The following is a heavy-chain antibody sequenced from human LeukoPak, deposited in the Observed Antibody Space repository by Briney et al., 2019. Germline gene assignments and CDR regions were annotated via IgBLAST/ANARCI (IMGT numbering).Heavy chain of an antibody. CDR2: IYSDGST. Sequence: GGPLRLSCAASGFTVSSNYVNWVRQAPGKGLEWVSVIYSDGSTYYADSVRGRFTISRDNSKNTLYLQMNSLRAEDTAVFYCARGYGGYGYYFDYWGQGTLVIVSS. D-gene: IGHD5-12*01. J-gene: IGHJ4*02. CDR1: GFTVSSNY. V-gene: IGHV3-53*01. CDR3: ARGYGGYGYYFDY.